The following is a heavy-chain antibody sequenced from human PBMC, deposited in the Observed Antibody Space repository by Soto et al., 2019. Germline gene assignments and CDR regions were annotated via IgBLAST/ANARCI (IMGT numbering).Heavy chain of an antibody. CDR1: GFTVSSNY. D-gene: IGHD6-19*01. CDR2: IYSGGST. V-gene: IGHV3-66*01. J-gene: IGHJ4*02. Sequence: GGSLRLSCAASGFTVSSNYMSWVRQAPGKGLEWVSLIYSGGSTYYADSVKGRFTISRDNSKNTLYLQMNSLRAEDTAVYYCESVRYTSGQSLDYWGQGTLVTVSS. CDR3: ESVRYTSGQSLDY.